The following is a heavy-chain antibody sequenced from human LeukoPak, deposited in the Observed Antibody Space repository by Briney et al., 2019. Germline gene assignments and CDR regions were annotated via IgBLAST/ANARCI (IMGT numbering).Heavy chain of an antibody. J-gene: IGHJ4*02. D-gene: IGHD6-13*01. V-gene: IGHV1-69*01. Sequence: EASVKVSCKASGGTFSSYAISWVRQAPGQGLEWMGGIIPIFGTANYAQKFQGRVTITADESTSTAYMELRSLRSDDTAVYYCARDGSSSWYPPYYFDYWGQGTLVTVSS. CDR2: IIPIFGTA. CDR3: ARDGSSSWYPPYYFDY. CDR1: GGTFSSYA.